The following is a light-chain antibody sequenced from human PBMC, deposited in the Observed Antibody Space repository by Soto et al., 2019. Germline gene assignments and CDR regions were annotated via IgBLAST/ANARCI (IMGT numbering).Light chain of an antibody. Sequence: EIVLTQSPGTLSLSPGDRATLSCRASQSVSTNYLAWYQQKPGQAPRLLLYGASSRAIGIPDRFSGSGSGTDFTLTISRLEPEGFAVYYCQQYDTSPPLTFGGGTKVEIK. CDR2: GAS. V-gene: IGKV3-20*01. CDR1: QSVSTNY. CDR3: QQYDTSPPLT. J-gene: IGKJ4*01.